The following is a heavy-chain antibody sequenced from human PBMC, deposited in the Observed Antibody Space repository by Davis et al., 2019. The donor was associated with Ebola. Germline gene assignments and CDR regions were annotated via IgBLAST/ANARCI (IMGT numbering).Heavy chain of an antibody. D-gene: IGHD2-2*02. J-gene: IGHJ5*02. V-gene: IGHV4-34*01. Sequence: PSETLSLTCAVYGGSFSGYYWSWIRQPPGKGLEWIGEINHSGSTNYNPSLKSRVTISVDTSKNQFSLKLSSVTAADTAVYYCARSAVVEYQLLYTGPDNWFDPWGQGTLVTVSS. CDR1: GGSFSGYY. CDR2: INHSGST. CDR3: ARSAVVEYQLLYTGPDNWFDP.